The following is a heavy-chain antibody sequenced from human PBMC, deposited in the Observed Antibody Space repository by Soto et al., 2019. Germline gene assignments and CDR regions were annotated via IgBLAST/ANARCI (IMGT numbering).Heavy chain of an antibody. Sequence: QVQLQESGPGLVKPSGTLSLTCAVSGGSISSSNWWSWVRQPPGKGLEWIGEIYHSGSTNYNPSLKSRVTISVDKSKNQSSLKLSSMTAADTAVYYCARDRYDSSGYVIIDAFDIWGQGTMVTVSS. CDR2: IYHSGST. V-gene: IGHV4-4*02. CDR3: ARDRYDSSGYVIIDAFDI. D-gene: IGHD3-22*01. J-gene: IGHJ3*02. CDR1: GGSISSSNW.